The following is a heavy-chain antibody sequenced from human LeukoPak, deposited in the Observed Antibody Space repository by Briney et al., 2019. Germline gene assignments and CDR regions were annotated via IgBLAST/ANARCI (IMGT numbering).Heavy chain of an antibody. CDR1: GFILSTSE. V-gene: IGHV3-7*01. CDR2: IKQDGSEK. Sequence: PGGSLRLSCVASGFILSTSEMNWVRQAPGKGLEWVANIKQDGSEKYYVDSVKGRFTISRDNAKNSLYLQMNSLRAEDTAVYYCARAAADYYYYYMDVWGKGTTVTVSS. CDR3: ARAAADYYYYYMDV. J-gene: IGHJ6*03. D-gene: IGHD2-2*01.